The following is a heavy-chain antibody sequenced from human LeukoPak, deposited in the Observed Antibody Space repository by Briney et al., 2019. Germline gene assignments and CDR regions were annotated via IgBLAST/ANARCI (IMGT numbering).Heavy chain of an antibody. J-gene: IGHJ6*03. Sequence: PGGSLRLSCAASGFTFVDYAMHWVRQAPGRGLEWVSLISWDGGSTYYADSVKGRFTISRDNSKNSLYLQMNSLRAEDTALYYCAKDIHLRIAAAGHYFYYMDVWGKGTTVTVSS. D-gene: IGHD6-13*01. CDR2: ISWDGGST. CDR1: GFTFVDYA. CDR3: AKDIHLRIAAAGHYFYYMDV. V-gene: IGHV3-43D*04.